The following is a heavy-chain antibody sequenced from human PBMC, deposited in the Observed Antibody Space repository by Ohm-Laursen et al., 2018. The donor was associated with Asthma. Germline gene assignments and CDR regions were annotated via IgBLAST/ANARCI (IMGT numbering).Heavy chain of an antibody. CDR1: GIALSNAW. CDR2: LRSKANGGTT. CDR3: TTGWNER. J-gene: IGHJ4*02. V-gene: IGHV3-15*01. D-gene: IGHD1-1*01. Sequence: GSLRLSCAASGIALSNAWMSWVRQAPGKGLEWVGRLRSKANGGTTEYAAPVKGRFTISRDDSINTLYLQMNSLKTEDTGVYYCTTGWNERGGQGTLVTVSS.